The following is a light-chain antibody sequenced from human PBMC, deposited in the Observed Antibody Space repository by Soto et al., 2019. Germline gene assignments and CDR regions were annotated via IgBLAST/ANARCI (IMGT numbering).Light chain of an antibody. CDR2: EVS. V-gene: IGLV2-14*01. Sequence: QSALTQPASVSGSPGQSITISCTGTNSDIGAYNYVSWYQQHPGKAPKLMIYEVSYRPSGVSDRFSGSRSGNTASLTISGLQAEDESDYYFSSYTSSTPWGFGGGTQLTVL. CDR3: SSYTSSTPWG. CDR1: NSDIGAYNY. J-gene: IGLJ3*02.